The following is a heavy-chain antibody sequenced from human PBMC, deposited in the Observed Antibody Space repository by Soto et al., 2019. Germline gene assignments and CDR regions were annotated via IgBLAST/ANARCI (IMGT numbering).Heavy chain of an antibody. CDR1: GFTFRNYG. Sequence: PGGTLRLSCAASGFTFRNYGMNWVRQAPGKGLEWVSYIGIGSSTKYYADSGKGRFTISRDNAKNSLYLQMNSLRAEDTAVYYCARDQLYYNDISGRPLNAFDVWGQGTMVNVSS. CDR3: ARDQLYYNDISGRPLNAFDV. CDR2: IGIGSSTK. D-gene: IGHD3-22*01. V-gene: IGHV3-48*01. J-gene: IGHJ3*01.